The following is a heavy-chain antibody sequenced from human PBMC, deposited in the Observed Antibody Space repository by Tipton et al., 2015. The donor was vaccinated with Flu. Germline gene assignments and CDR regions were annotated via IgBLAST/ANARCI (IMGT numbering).Heavy chain of an antibody. CDR1: GGSIRGSNYH. CDR3: ARHGWSPTGYFAL. CDR2: IYYSGST. Sequence: TLSLTCTVSGGSIRGSNYHWGCIRQPPGKGLEWIGGIYYSGSTYYNPSLKSRVTISVDTSKNQFSLKLSSVTAADTAVYYCARHGWSPTGYFALWGRGTLVTVSS. J-gene: IGHJ2*01. V-gene: IGHV4-39*01. D-gene: IGHD2-15*01.